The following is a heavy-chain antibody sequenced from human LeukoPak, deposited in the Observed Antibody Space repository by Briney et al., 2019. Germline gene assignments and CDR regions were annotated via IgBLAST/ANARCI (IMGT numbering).Heavy chain of an antibody. D-gene: IGHD2-2*03. CDR3: AKAWMDAENNWFDP. V-gene: IGHV3-30*18. Sequence: PGRSLRLSCAASGFTFSSYGMHWVRQAPDKGLEWVAVISYDGSNKYYADSVKGRFTISRDNSKNTLYLQMNSLRAEDTGAYYCAKAWMDAENNWFDPWGQGTLVTVSS. CDR2: ISYDGSNK. CDR1: GFTFSSYG. J-gene: IGHJ5*02.